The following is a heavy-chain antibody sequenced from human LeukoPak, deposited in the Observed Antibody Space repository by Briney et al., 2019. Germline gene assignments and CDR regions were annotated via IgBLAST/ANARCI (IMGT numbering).Heavy chain of an antibody. V-gene: IGHV3-30-3*01. D-gene: IGHD4-17*01. J-gene: IGHJ6*02. CDR2: ISYDGSNK. Sequence: GRSLRLSCAASGFTFSSYAMHWGRQAPGKGLEWVAVISYDGSNKYYADSVKGRFTISRDNSKNTLYLQMNSLRAEDTAVYYCAREDGDYYYGMDVWGQGTTVTVSS. CDR3: AREDGDYYYGMDV. CDR1: GFTFSSYA.